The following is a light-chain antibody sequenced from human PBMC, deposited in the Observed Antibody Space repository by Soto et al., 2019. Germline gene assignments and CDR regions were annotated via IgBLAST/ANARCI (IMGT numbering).Light chain of an antibody. CDR1: QSVRSNF. V-gene: IGKV3-20*01. CDR2: GAS. CDR3: QRYDSLRT. Sequence: EVVLTQSPGTLSFSPGERVTLSCRASQSVRSNFLAWYQQKPGQAPRLLIYGASNRATGIPDRFSGSGSGTDFTLTITRLEAEDFAMYYCQRYDSLRTFGQGTKVDIK. J-gene: IGKJ1*01.